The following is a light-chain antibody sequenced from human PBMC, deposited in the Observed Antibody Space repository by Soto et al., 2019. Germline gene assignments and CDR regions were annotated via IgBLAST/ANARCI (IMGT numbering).Light chain of an antibody. CDR2: EGS. CDR3: SSCARGSTLV. J-gene: IGLJ3*02. V-gene: IGLV2-23*01. CDR1: SSDVGGYNL. Sequence: QSALTQPASVSGSPGQSITISCTGTSSDVGGYNLVSWYQQHPGNAPKLMIYEGSKGPSEVSNRLFGAKSGNTTSLTISGLQDEDEADDYCSSCARGSTLVFGGGTKVTVL.